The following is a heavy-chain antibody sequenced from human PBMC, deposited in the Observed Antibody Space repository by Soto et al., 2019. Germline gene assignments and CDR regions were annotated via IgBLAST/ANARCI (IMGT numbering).Heavy chain of an antibody. CDR2: VSDDGSRK. V-gene: IGHV3-30*11. Sequence: QVQLVESGGGVVRPGTSLRLSCATSGFTFSNYALHWVRQAPGKGLEWVAVVSDDGSRKNYADSVKGRFIVSRDNFRRTMYLEMNSLRREDTALYYCAREVIPGREDEFDYWGQGTLVSVSS. D-gene: IGHD2-2*01. CDR3: AREVIPGREDEFDY. J-gene: IGHJ4*02. CDR1: GFTFSNYA.